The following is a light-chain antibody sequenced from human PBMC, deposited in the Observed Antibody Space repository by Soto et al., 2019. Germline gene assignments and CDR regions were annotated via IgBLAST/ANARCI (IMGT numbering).Light chain of an antibody. CDR2: SAS. CDR1: QGIRNY. CDR3: QRTCNAPRT. J-gene: IGKJ4*01. Sequence: DIQWTQSPSSLSASVGDRVTLTCRVSQGIRNYLSWYRQKPGIVPNPLIYSASSLQSRLPSRFSGRGSGTYFTLTISSLQPEDVATYSGQRTCNAPRTFGGGIKVDTK. V-gene: IGKV1-27*01.